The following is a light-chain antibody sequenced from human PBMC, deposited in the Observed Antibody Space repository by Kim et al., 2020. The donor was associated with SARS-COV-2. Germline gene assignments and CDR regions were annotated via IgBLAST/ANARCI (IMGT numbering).Light chain of an antibody. CDR2: DVS. Sequence: YSSVSWYQQHPGKAPKLIIYDVSKRPSEISNRFSGSKSGDTASLTISGLQAEDEADYYCSSLTSSNTLLFGEGTQLTVL. V-gene: IGLV2-14*03. CDR3: SSLTSSNTLL. J-gene: IGLJ2*01. CDR1: YSS.